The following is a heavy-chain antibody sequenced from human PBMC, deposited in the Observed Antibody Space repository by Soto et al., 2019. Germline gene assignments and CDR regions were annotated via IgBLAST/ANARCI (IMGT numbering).Heavy chain of an antibody. CDR2: INHSGST. Sequence: SETLSLTCAVYGGSFSGYYWSWIRQPPGKGLEWIGEINHSGSTNYNPSLKSRVTISVDTSKNQFSLKLSSVTAADTAVYYCARDGSAVGYYYGMDVWGQGTTVTVSS. D-gene: IGHD1-26*01. CDR3: ARDGSAVGYYYGMDV. CDR1: GGSFSGYY. J-gene: IGHJ6*02. V-gene: IGHV4-34*01.